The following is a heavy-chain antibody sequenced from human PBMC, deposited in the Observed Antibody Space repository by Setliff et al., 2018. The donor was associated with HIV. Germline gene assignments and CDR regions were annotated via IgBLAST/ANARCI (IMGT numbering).Heavy chain of an antibody. Sequence: ASVKVSCKASGYRFSNFGISWVRQAPGQGLEWMGWISGYNADTDYAQKFQGRVSMTTDISTNTAYMELRSLRSDDTAVYYCARDNVRGPTNAMDVWGQGTTVTVSS. CDR3: ARDNVRGPTNAMDV. D-gene: IGHD3-10*01. J-gene: IGHJ6*02. V-gene: IGHV1-18*01. CDR1: GYRFSNFG. CDR2: ISGYNADT.